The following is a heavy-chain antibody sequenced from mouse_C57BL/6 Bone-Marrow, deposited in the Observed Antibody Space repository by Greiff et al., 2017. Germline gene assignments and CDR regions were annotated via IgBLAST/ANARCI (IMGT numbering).Heavy chain of an antibody. D-gene: IGHD2-1*01. Sequence: VQLQQPGAELVRPGASVTLSCKASGYTFTDYEMHWVKQTPVHGLEWIGAIDPETGGTAYNQKFKGKAILTADKSSSTAYMELRSLTSEDSAVYYCTRSPYGNPFDYWGQGTTLTVSS. CDR1: GYTFTDYE. V-gene: IGHV1-15*01. J-gene: IGHJ2*01. CDR2: IDPETGGT. CDR3: TRSPYGNPFDY.